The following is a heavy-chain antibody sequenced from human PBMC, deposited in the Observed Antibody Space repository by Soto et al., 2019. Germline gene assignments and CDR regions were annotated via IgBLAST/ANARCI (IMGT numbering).Heavy chain of an antibody. CDR2: IYWNDDA. CDR3: VHDGKLGYTGYDRFDY. V-gene: IGHV2-5*01. Sequence: GSGPTLVNPTQTLTLTCSFSGFSLSTHEVGVVWIRQPPGKALEWLALIYWNDDARYSPSLKNRLTITKDTSKNQVVLTMTNVDPVDTATYYCVHDGKLGYTGYDRFDYWGQGTLVTVSS. J-gene: IGHJ4*02. CDR1: GFSLSTHEVG. D-gene: IGHD5-12*01.